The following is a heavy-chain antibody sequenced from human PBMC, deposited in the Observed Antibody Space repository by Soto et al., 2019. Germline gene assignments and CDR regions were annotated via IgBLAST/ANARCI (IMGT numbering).Heavy chain of an antibody. J-gene: IGHJ4*02. V-gene: IGHV4-59*01. Sequence: SETLSLTCTVSGGSISSSYWGWIRQPPGKGLEWIGYIHYSGSTNYNPSLKSRVTISVDTSENQFSLKLSSLTAADTAVYYCARVTAMTSLDYWGQGTLVTVSS. CDR3: ARVTAMTSLDY. CDR1: GGSISSSY. CDR2: IHYSGST. D-gene: IGHD5-18*01.